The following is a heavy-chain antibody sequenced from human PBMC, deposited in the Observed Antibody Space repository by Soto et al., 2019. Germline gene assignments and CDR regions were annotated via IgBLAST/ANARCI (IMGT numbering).Heavy chain of an antibody. D-gene: IGHD3-10*01. J-gene: IGHJ4*02. V-gene: IGHV4-4*01. CDR2: IFHDGTA. CDR3: ARLVYDTRLNYMYFDF. Sequence: XEILWLTFGVSGVSLTSGNWWTWFRQSPQRGLEYIGEIFHDGTANYYPSFERRVAMSVDTSRNQFSLKLTSVTAADTAVYFCARLVYDTRLNYMYFDFWGPGTLVTVSS. CDR1: GVSLTSGNW.